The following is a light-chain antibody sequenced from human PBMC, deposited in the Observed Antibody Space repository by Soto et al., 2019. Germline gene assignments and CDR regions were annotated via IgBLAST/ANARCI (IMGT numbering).Light chain of an antibody. Sequence: EIVLTQSPATLSLSPGERATLSCRASQSVSSYLAWYPQKPGQAPRLLIYGASNRATGIPARFSGSGSGTDFTLTISSLEPEDFGVYYCHQRSNWPPSFGPGTTVDVK. CDR1: QSVSSY. CDR2: GAS. J-gene: IGKJ3*01. CDR3: HQRSNWPPS. V-gene: IGKV3-11*01.